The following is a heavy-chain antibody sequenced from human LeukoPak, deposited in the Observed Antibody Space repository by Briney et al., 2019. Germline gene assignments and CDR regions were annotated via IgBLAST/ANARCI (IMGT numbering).Heavy chain of an antibody. D-gene: IGHD6-6*01. CDR1: GGSISSSNYY. J-gene: IGHJ4*02. CDR2: FSYSGST. Sequence: KPSETLSLTCTVSGGSISSSNYYWGWIRQPPGKGLEWIGSFSYSGSTYYNPSLKSRVTISVDTSKNQFSLKLSSVTAADTAVYYCARHAIAARPVLCEYWGQGTLVTVSS. V-gene: IGHV4-39*01. CDR3: ARHAIAARPVLCEY.